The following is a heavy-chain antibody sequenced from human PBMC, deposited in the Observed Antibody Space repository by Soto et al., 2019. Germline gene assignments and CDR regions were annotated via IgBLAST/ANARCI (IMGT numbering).Heavy chain of an antibody. J-gene: IGHJ6*02. D-gene: IGHD6-19*01. CDR3: ARVGYSSGWFFYYYYGMDV. Sequence: GGSLRLSCAASGFTFSSYWMSWVRQAPGKGLEWVANIKQDGSEKYYVDSVKGRFTISRDNAKNSLYLQMNSLRAEDTAVYYCARVGYSSGWFFYYYYGMDVWGQGTTVTVSS. CDR2: IKQDGSEK. V-gene: IGHV3-7*03. CDR1: GFTFSSYW.